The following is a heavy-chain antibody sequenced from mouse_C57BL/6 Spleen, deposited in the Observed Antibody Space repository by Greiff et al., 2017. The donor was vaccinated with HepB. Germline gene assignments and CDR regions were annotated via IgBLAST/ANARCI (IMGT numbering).Heavy chain of an antibody. V-gene: IGHV1-55*01. CDR1: GYTFTSYW. D-gene: IGHD2-5*01. Sequence: QVQLQQSGAELVKPGASVKMSCKASGYTFTSYWITWVKQRPGQGLEWIGDIYPGSGSTNYNEKFKSKATLTVDTSSSTAYMQLSSLTSEDSAVYYCARADYSNYYFDYWGQGTTLTVSS. J-gene: IGHJ2*01. CDR2: IYPGSGST. CDR3: ARADYSNYYFDY.